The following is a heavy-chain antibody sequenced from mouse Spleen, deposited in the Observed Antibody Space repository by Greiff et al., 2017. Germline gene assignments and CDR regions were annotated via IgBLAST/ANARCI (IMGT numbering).Heavy chain of an antibody. CDR1: GFTFSDYY. Sequence: DVHLVESEGGLVQPGSSMKLSCTASGFTFSDYYMAWVRQVPEKGLEWVANINYDGSSTYYLDSSKSRFIISRDNAKNILYLQMSSLKSEDTATYYCARRITTVVSRYFDVWGAGTTVTVSS. V-gene: IGHV5-16*01. CDR3: ARRITTVVSRYFDV. J-gene: IGHJ1*01. CDR2: INYDGSST. D-gene: IGHD1-1*01.